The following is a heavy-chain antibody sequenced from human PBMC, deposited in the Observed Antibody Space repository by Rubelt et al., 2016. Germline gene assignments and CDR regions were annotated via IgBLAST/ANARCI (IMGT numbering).Heavy chain of an antibody. J-gene: IGHJ6*02. V-gene: IGHV3-21*01. Sequence: EVQLVESGGGLVKPGESLRLSCAASGFTFTTAGMTWIRQAPGKGLEWVSSTDSRSSYIYYADSVKGRFTISRDSAETSLTLQRNSLRCEETAVYYCARVYGDYGGFYYGMDVWGQGTTVTVSS. CDR2: TDSRSSYI. D-gene: IGHD4-17*01. CDR1: GFTFTTAG. CDR3: ARVYGDYGGFYYGMDV.